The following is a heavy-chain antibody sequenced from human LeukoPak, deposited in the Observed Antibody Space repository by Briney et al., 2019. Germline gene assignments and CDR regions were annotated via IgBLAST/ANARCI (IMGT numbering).Heavy chain of an antibody. CDR3: ARMFGRATVIPY. CDR1: GGSISSYY. Sequence: PSETLSLTCTVSGGSISSYYWSWIRQPPGKGLEWIGYIYYSGSTNYNPSLKSRVTISVDTSKNQFSLKLSSVTAADTAVHYCARMFGRATVIPYWGQGTLVTVSS. D-gene: IGHD4-11*01. CDR2: IYYSGST. V-gene: IGHV4-59*01. J-gene: IGHJ4*02.